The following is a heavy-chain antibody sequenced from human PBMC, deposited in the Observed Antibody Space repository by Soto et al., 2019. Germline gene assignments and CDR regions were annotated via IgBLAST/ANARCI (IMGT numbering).Heavy chain of an antibody. CDR3: ARDAASSLDH. CDR2: CTPSSSSI. CDR1: GCTFKLYT. V-gene: IGHV3-21*01. J-gene: IGHJ4*02. D-gene: IGHD6-13*01. Sequence: EVQLVESRGGLVKPGGSLRLSCAASGCTFKLYTMHWVRQAPGKGLEWVSFCTPSSSSISYADSVEGRFTISRDNARNSLYLQIHNLRAEDTAVYYCARDAASSLDHWGQGTLVTVSS.